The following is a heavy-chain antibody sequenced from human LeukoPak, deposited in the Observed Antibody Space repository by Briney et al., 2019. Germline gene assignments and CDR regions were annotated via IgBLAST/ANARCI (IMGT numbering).Heavy chain of an antibody. V-gene: IGHV1-69*04. J-gene: IGHJ4*02. CDR1: GYTFTSYD. CDR2: IIPILGIA. CDR3: ARVGKCSGGSCLPDLDY. Sequence: GASVKVSCKASGYTFTSYDINWVRQATGQGLEWMGRIIPILGIANYAQKFQGRVTITADKSTSTAYMELSSLRSEDTAVYYCARVGKCSGGSCLPDLDYWGQGTLVTVSS. D-gene: IGHD2-15*01.